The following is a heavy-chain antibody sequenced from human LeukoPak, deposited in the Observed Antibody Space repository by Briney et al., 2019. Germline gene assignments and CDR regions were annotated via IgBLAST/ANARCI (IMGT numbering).Heavy chain of an antibody. CDR2: INHSGST. D-gene: IGHD2-21*02. CDR1: GGSISSYY. V-gene: IGHV4-34*01. J-gene: IGHJ4*02. Sequence: PSETLSLTCTVSGGSISSYYWSWIRQPPGKGLEWIGEINHSGSTNYNPSLKSRVTISVDTSKNQFSLKLSSVTAADTAVYYCAITAAYCGGDCYSRYFDYWGQGTLVTVSS. CDR3: AITAAYCGGDCYSRYFDY.